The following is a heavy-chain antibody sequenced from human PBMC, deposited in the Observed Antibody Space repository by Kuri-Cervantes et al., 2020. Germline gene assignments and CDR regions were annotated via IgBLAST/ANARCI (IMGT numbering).Heavy chain of an antibody. V-gene: IGHV4-38-2*01. J-gene: IGHJ4*02. CDR1: GYSISSGYY. D-gene: IGHD5-18*01. Sequence: ESLKISCAVSGYSISSGYYWGWIRQPPGKGLEWIGSIYHSGSTYYNPSLKSRVTISVDTSKNQFSLKLSSVTAADTAVYYCARDAERGYSYGLWGRVYWGQGTLVTVSS. CDR2: IYHSGST. CDR3: ARDAERGYSYGLWGRVY.